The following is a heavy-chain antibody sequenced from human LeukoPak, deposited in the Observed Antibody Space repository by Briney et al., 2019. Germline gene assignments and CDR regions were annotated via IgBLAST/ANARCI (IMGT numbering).Heavy chain of an antibody. CDR1: GGSFSGYY. Sequence: SETLSLTCAVYGGSFSGYYWSWIRQPPGKGLEWIGEINHSGSTNYNPSLKSRVTISVDTSKNRFSLKLSSVTAADTAVYYCARACSGGSCPYYLDYWGQGTLVTVSS. CDR2: INHSGST. J-gene: IGHJ4*02. CDR3: ARACSGGSCPYYLDY. V-gene: IGHV4-34*01. D-gene: IGHD2-15*01.